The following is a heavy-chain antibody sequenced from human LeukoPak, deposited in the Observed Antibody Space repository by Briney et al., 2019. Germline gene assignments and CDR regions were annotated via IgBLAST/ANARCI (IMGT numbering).Heavy chain of an antibody. V-gene: IGHV3-48*03. CDR2: ISRSGNTI. Sequence: GGSLRLTCAASGFTFSSYEMNWVRQAPGKGLEWVAYISRSGNTIYYADSVKGRFTISRDNAENSLFLRMNSLGAEDTAVYYCAREKDSTRDAFDIWGQGTMVTVSS. CDR3: AREKDSTRDAFDI. J-gene: IGHJ3*02. CDR1: GFTFSSYE. D-gene: IGHD2-15*01.